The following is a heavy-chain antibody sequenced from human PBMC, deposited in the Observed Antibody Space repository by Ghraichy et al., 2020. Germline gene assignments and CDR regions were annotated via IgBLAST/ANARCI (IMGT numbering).Heavy chain of an antibody. V-gene: IGHV1-18*01. CDR1: GYTFTSYG. CDR3: ARDRFVVVPAAILPDAFDI. J-gene: IGHJ3*02. Sequence: ASVKVSCKASGYTFTSYGISWVRQAPGQGLEWMGWISAYNGNTNYAQKLQGRVTMTTDTSTNTAYMELRSLRSDDTAVYYCARDRFVVVPAAILPDAFDIWGQGTMVTVSS. CDR2: ISAYNGNT. D-gene: IGHD2-2*01.